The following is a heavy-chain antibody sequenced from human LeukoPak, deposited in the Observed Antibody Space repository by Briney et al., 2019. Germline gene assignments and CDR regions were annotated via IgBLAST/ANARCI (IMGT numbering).Heavy chain of an antibody. CDR3: ARASYYYDSSGYLIDY. CDR2: ITSDGSST. Sequence: GGSLRLSCAASGFTFSTYGMHWVRQAPGKGLVWVSHITSDGSSTSYADPVKGRFTISRDNAKNTLYLQMNSLRAEDTAVYYCARASYYYDSSGYLIDYWGQGTLVTVSS. J-gene: IGHJ4*02. V-gene: IGHV3-74*01. CDR1: GFTFSTYG. D-gene: IGHD3-22*01.